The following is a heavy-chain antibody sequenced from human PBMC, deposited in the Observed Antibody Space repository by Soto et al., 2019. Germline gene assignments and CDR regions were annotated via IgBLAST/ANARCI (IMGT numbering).Heavy chain of an antibody. D-gene: IGHD3-10*01. CDR2: INHSGST. Sequence: SETLSLTCAVYGGSFSGYYWSWIRQPPGKGLEWIGEINHSGSTNYNPSLKSRVTISVDTSKNQFSLKLSSVTAADTAVYYCCAIRGGQPDYWGQGTLVTSPQ. CDR1: GGSFSGYY. V-gene: IGHV4-34*03. J-gene: IGHJ4*02. CDR3: CAIRGGQPDY.